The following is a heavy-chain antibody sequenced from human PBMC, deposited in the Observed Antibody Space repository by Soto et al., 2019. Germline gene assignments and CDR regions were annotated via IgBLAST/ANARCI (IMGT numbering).Heavy chain of an antibody. V-gene: IGHV3-66*01. CDR2: IYSGGST. CDR3: ARGDSSGWYPFDY. D-gene: IGHD6-19*01. CDR1: GFTVISNY. Sequence: GGSLRLSCAASGFTVISNYMSWVRQAPGKGLEWVSVIYSGGSTYYADSVKGRFTISRDNSKNTLYLQMNSLRAEDTAVYYCARGDSSGWYPFDYWGQGTLVTVSS. J-gene: IGHJ4*02.